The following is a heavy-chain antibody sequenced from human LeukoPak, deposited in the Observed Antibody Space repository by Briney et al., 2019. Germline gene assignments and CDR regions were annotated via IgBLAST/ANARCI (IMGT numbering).Heavy chain of an antibody. CDR1: GYTFSNYG. CDR2: ISAYNGNT. D-gene: IGHD6-13*01. Sequence: ASVKVSCKASGYTFSNYGISWVRQAPGQGLEWMGWISAYNGNTNYAQKLQGRVTMTTDTSTSTAYMELRSLRSDDTAMYYCASYGIAAAADAFDIWGQGTMVTVSS. V-gene: IGHV1-18*01. CDR3: ASYGIAAAADAFDI. J-gene: IGHJ3*02.